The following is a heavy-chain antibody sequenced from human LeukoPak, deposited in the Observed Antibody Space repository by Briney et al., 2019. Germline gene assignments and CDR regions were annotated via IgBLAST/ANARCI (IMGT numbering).Heavy chain of an antibody. V-gene: IGHV3-30-3*01. D-gene: IGHD3-10*01. CDR2: ISYDGSNK. CDR1: GFTFSSYA. J-gene: IGHJ3*02. CDR3: ARGIRGYAFDI. Sequence: PGGSLRLSCAAPGFTFSSYAMHWVRQAPGKGLEWVAVISYDGSNKYYADSVKGRFTISRDNSKNTLYLQMNSLRAEDTAVYYCARGIRGYAFDIWGQGTMVTVSS.